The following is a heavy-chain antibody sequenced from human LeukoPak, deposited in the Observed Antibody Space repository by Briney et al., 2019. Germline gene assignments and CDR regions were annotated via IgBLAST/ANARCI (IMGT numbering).Heavy chain of an antibody. CDR2: IIPIFGTA. CDR3: ARGKQWLVQRNFDY. Sequence: ASVKVSCKASGGTFSSYAISWVRQAPGQGLEWMGGIIPIFGTANYAQKFQGRVTITADKSTSTAYMELSSLRSEDTAVYYCARGKQWLVQRNFDYWGQGTLVTVSS. CDR1: GGTFSSYA. V-gene: IGHV1-69*06. D-gene: IGHD6-19*01. J-gene: IGHJ4*02.